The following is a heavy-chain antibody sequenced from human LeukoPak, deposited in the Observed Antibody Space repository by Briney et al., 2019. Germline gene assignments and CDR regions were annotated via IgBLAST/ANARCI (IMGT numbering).Heavy chain of an antibody. CDR3: ARDTGSSNFHY. CDR1: GDXVSSNSAA. D-gene: IGHD6-13*01. Sequence: SQTLSLTCAISGDXVSSNSAAWSWIRQSPSRSLEWLGRIYYRSKWYNDYALSVKSRITINPDTSNNRFSLHLNSVTPEDTALYYCARDTGSSNFHYWGQGTLVTVSS. V-gene: IGHV6-1*01. J-gene: IGHJ4*02. CDR2: IYYRSKWYN.